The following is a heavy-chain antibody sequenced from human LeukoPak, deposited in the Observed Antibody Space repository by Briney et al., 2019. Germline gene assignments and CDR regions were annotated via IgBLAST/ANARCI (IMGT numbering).Heavy chain of an antibody. V-gene: IGHV4-59*02. D-gene: IGHD2-2*01. CDR1: GGSVSSYY. J-gene: IGHJ4*02. CDR2: IYYSGST. Sequence: SETLSLTCTVSGGSVSSYYWSWIRQPPGKGLEWIGYIYYSGSTNYNPSLKSRVTISVDTSKNQFSLKLSSVTAADTAVYYCARTLPAAGLHADYWGQGTLVTVSS. CDR3: ARTLPAAGLHADY.